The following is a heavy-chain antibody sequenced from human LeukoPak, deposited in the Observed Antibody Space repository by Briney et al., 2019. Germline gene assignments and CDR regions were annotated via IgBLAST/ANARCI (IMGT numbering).Heavy chain of an antibody. D-gene: IGHD4-17*01. V-gene: IGHV3-30*04. CDR3: ARGGGPTTVTDHFDY. J-gene: IGHJ4*02. Sequence: GGSLRLSCAASGFTFSSYAMHWVRQAPGKGLEWVAVISYDGSNKYYADSVKGRFTISRDYSKNTLYLQMNSLRAEDTAVYYCARGGGPTTVTDHFDYWGQGTLVTVSS. CDR1: GFTFSSYA. CDR2: ISYDGSNK.